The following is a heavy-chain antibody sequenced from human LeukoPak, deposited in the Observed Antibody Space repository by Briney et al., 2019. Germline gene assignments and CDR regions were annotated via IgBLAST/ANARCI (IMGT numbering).Heavy chain of an antibody. CDR2: VYPSGST. Sequence: SETLSLTCTVSGGSISSGNYYWNWIRQPAGKGLEWIGRVYPSGSTNYNPSLKSRVTISIDTSKNQFSLKMSSVTAADTAVYYCARDQTPYYFDYWGQGTLVTVSS. CDR3: ARDQTPYYFDY. V-gene: IGHV4-61*02. J-gene: IGHJ4*02. CDR1: GGSISSGNYY.